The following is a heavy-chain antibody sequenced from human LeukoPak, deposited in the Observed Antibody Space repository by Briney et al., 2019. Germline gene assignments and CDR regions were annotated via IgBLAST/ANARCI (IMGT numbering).Heavy chain of an antibody. CDR3: AKDRPNYCGSNGHYYGRDGDY. D-gene: IGHD3-22*01. CDR1: GFTFSIYA. J-gene: IGHJ4*02. CDR2: ITSSGDGT. V-gene: IGHV3-23*01. Sequence: PGGSLRLSCAASGFTFSIYAMSWVRQAPGKGLQWVSSITSSGDGTYYADSVKGRFTISRDNSENMLYLQMNSLRVEDTAVYFCAKDRPNYCGSNGHYYGRDGDYWGQGTLVTVSS.